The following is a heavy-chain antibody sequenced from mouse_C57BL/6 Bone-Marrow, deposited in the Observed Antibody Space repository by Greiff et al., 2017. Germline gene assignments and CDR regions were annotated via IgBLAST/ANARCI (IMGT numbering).Heavy chain of an antibody. CDR2: IDPNSGGT. CDR3: ASCNWDNAMDY. D-gene: IGHD4-1*01. J-gene: IGHJ4*01. Sequence: QVQLQQPGAELVKPGASVKLSCKASGYTFTSYWMHWVKQRPGRGLEWIGRIDPNSGGTKYNEKFKSKATLTVDKPSSTAYMQLSRLTSEASAVYYCASCNWDNAMDYWGQGTSVTVSA. V-gene: IGHV1-72*01. CDR1: GYTFTSYW.